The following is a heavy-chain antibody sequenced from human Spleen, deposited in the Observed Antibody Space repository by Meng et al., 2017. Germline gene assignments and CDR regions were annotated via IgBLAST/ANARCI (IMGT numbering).Heavy chain of an antibody. CDR3: ARVGMYYFDY. CDR2: AGHDGNSD. Sequence: QEQLVESGGGVVQPGRSLRLSCVASGFTFSAYAMHWVRQAPGKGLEWVAMAGHDGNSDCYADSVKGRFTISRDNAKNTLYLQMNSLTVEDSAVYYCARVGMYYFDYWGQGSLVTVSS. D-gene: IGHD7-27*01. CDR1: GFTFSAYA. V-gene: IGHV3-30-3*01. J-gene: IGHJ4*02.